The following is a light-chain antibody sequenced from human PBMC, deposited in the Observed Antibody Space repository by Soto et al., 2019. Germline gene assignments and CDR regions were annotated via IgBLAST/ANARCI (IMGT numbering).Light chain of an antibody. J-gene: IGKJ1*01. Sequence: EIVMAQSPATLSVSPGERATLSCRASQSVSSNLAWYQQKPGQAPRLLIYGASTRATGIPARFSGSGSGTEFSLTITSLQHEDFAIYYCQHYNNWHPWTFGQGTKVEIK. CDR2: GAS. CDR1: QSVSSN. CDR3: QHYNNWHPWT. V-gene: IGKV3-15*01.